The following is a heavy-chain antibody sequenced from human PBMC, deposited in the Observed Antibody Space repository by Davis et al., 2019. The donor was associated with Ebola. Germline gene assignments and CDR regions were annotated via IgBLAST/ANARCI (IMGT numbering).Heavy chain of an antibody. V-gene: IGHV1-2*06. CDR3: ARGGITLMVVPRDYYYGMDV. J-gene: IGHJ6*02. CDR1: GYTFTGYY. D-gene: IGHD3-22*01. CDR2: INPNSGGT. Sequence: AASVKVSCKASGYTFTGYYMHWVRQAPGQGLEWMGRINPNSGGTNYAQKFQGRVTMTRDTSISTAYMDLSRLRSDDTAVYYCARGGITLMVVPRDYYYGMDVWGQGTTVTVSS.